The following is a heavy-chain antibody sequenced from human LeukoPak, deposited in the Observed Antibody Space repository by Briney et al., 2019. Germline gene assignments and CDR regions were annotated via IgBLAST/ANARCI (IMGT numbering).Heavy chain of an antibody. Sequence: ASVKVSCKASGYTFTGYYMHWVRQAPGQGLERMGWINPNSGGTNYAQKFQGRVTMTRDTSISTAYMELSRLRSDDTAVYYCIRGVVVPAATLGYWGQGTLVTVSS. CDR2: INPNSGGT. CDR3: IRGVVVPAATLGY. D-gene: IGHD2-2*01. J-gene: IGHJ4*02. CDR1: GYTFTGYY. V-gene: IGHV1-2*02.